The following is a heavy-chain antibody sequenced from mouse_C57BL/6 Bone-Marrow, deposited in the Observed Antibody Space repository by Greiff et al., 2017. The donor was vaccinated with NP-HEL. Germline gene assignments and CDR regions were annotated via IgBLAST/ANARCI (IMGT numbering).Heavy chain of an antibody. V-gene: IGHV1-55*01. Sequence: QVQLQQPGAELVKPGASVKMSCKASGYTFTSYWITWVKQRPGQGLEWIGDLYPGSGSTNYNEKFKSKATLTVDTSSSTAYMQLSSLTSEDSAVYYCARSLITTVVAHFDYWGQGTTLTVSS. D-gene: IGHD1-1*01. CDR1: GYTFTSYW. CDR3: ARSLITTVVAHFDY. CDR2: LYPGSGST. J-gene: IGHJ2*01.